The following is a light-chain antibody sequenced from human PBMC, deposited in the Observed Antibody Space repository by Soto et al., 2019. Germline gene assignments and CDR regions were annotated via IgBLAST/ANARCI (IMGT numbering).Light chain of an antibody. J-gene: IGKJ2*01. CDR2: GAS. CDR3: QQYGSSPGT. CDR1: QDVKNNY. V-gene: IGKV3-20*01. Sequence: DIVLTQSPGTLSLSPGERATLSCRASQDVKNNYLAWYQQKPGQPPRLLIRGASSRAAGLPDRFSGSGSGTAFTLTINRLESEDFAVYYCQQYGSSPGTFGQGTKLEI.